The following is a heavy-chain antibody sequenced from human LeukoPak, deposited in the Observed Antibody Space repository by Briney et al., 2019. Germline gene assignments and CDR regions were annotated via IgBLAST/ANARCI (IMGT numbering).Heavy chain of an antibody. J-gene: IGHJ4*02. CDR2: IYYSGST. V-gene: IGHV4-39*07. Sequence: PSETLSLTCTVSGGSISSSSYYWGWIRQPPGKGLEWIGSIYYSGSTYYNPSLKSRVTISVDTSKNQFSLKLSSVTAADTAVYYCARVFGGRYYYDSSGYPNWGQGTLVTVSS. D-gene: IGHD3-22*01. CDR3: ARVFGGRYYYDSSGYPN. CDR1: GGSISSSSYY.